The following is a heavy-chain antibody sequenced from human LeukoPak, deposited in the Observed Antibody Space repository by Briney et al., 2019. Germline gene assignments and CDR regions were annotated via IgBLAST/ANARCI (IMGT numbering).Heavy chain of an antibody. J-gene: IGHJ4*02. CDR3: ARGPH. CDR2: IKEGGSEK. V-gene: IGHV3-7*01. Sequence: PGGSLRLSCAASGFTFTNYWMSWVRQAPGKGLEWVASIKEGGSEKYYVDSVKGRFTISRDNAKNSVYLQMNSLRTEDTAVYYCARGPHWGQGTLVTASS. CDR1: GFTFTNYW.